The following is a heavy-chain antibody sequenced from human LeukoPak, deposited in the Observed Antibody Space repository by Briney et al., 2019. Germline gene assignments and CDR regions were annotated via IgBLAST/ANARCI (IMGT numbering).Heavy chain of an antibody. CDR3: TRVRIWNCYDHAPLDY. Sequence: KAGGSLRLSCAASGFTLSSYAMHWVRQAPGKGLEYVSAISSNGGSTYYANSVKGRFTISSDNSKNTLYLQMGSLRAEDMAVYYCTRVRIWNCYDHAPLDYWGQGTLVTVSS. D-gene: IGHD3-3*01. CDR2: ISSNGGST. J-gene: IGHJ4*02. V-gene: IGHV3-64*01. CDR1: GFTLSSYA.